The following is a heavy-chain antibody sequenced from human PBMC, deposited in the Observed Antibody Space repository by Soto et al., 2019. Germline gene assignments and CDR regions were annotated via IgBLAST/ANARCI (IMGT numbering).Heavy chain of an antibody. CDR3: ARCYCRVGSCYTCWHFDL. V-gene: IGHV1-18*01. Sequence: QVQLVQSAAEVKKPGASVKVSCKASGYTFSNFGLSWVRQAPGQGLEWMGWIGPYNGNTDHAQKFQDRVTMTTDTYTNTAYMELRGLTSDDTAVYYCARCYCRVGSCYTCWHFDLWGRGTLVTVSS. J-gene: IGHJ2*01. CDR1: GYTFSNFG. CDR2: IGPYNGNT. D-gene: IGHD2-15*01.